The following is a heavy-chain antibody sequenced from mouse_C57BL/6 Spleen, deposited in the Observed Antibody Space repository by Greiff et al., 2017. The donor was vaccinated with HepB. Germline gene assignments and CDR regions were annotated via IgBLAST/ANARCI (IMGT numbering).Heavy chain of an antibody. CDR3: ARGYYGSSYNFDY. D-gene: IGHD1-1*01. J-gene: IGHJ2*01. V-gene: IGHV14-2*01. CDR2: IDPEDGET. CDR1: GYTFTSYW. Sequence: EVQLQQPGAELVKPGASVKVSCKASGYTFTSYWMHWVKQRPGQGLEWIGRIDPEDGETKYAPKFQGKATITADTSSNTAYLQLSSLTSEDTAVYYCARGYYGSSYNFDYWGQGTTLTVSS.